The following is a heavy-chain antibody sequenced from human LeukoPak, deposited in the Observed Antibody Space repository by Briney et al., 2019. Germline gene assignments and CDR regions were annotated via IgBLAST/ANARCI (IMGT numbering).Heavy chain of an antibody. J-gene: IGHJ4*02. CDR1: GFSVSSNY. CDR3: ARVLWNGDYPRFDY. Sequence: GGSLRLSCAASGFSVSSNYMNWVRQAPGKGLEWVSIIYYGATTYYADSVKGRFAISRDSSKNTLHLQMNSLRAEDTAVYYCARVLWNGDYPRFDYWGQGTLVTVSS. CDR2: IYYGATT. D-gene: IGHD4-17*01. V-gene: IGHV3-53*01.